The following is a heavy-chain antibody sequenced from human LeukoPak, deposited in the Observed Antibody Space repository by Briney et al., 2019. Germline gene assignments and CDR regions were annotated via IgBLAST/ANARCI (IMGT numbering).Heavy chain of an antibody. J-gene: IGHJ3*02. Sequence: GGSLRLSCAASGVPVSSKYISWVRQAPGQGLKWVSVIYSGGNTYYADSVKGRFTISRDKSKNMLYLQMNSLRAEDTAVYYCASNYYVTKAAFDIRGQGTMVTVSS. V-gene: IGHV3-53*01. CDR3: ASNYYVTKAAFDI. CDR2: IYSGGNT. D-gene: IGHD3-10*02. CDR1: GVPVSSKY.